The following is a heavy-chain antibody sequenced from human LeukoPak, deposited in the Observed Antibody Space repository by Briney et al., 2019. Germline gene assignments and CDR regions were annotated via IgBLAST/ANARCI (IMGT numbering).Heavy chain of an antibody. CDR2: IYTSGST. Sequence: SETLSLTCTVSGGSISSYYWSWIRQPAGRGLEWIGRIYTSGSTNYNPSLKSRVTISVDTSKNQFSLKLSSVTAADTAVYYCARGQLWSGFDYWGQGTLVTVSS. V-gene: IGHV4-4*07. CDR3: ARGQLWSGFDY. D-gene: IGHD5-18*01. J-gene: IGHJ4*02. CDR1: GGSISSYY.